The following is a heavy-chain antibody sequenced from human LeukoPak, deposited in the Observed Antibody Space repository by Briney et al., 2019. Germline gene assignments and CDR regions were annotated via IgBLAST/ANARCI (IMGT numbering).Heavy chain of an antibody. Sequence: PGGSLRLSCAASGFTFSSYGMHWVRQAPGKGLEWVAVIPYDGSNKYYADSVKGRFTISRDNSKNSLYLQMNCLRAEDTAVYYCARDHYGQENMDVWGKGTTVTVSS. V-gene: IGHV3-30*03. J-gene: IGHJ6*03. CDR2: IPYDGSNK. CDR1: GFTFSSYG. CDR3: ARDHYGQENMDV. D-gene: IGHD3-10*01.